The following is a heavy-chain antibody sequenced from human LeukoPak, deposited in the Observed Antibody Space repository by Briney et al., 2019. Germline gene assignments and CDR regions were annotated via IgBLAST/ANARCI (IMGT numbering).Heavy chain of an antibody. V-gene: IGHV6-1*01. CDR2: TYYRSKWYY. CDR3: ARVKDYFDGGVYYFLDY. J-gene: IGHJ4*02. Sequence: SQTLSLTCAISGDSVSSNTAAWSWIRQSPSRGLEWLGRTYYRSKWYYDYAVSVKSRITINPDTSKSQFSLQLNSVTSEDTAVYFCARVKDYFDGGVYYFLDYWGQGTLVAVSS. D-gene: IGHD3-22*01. CDR1: GDSVSSNTAA.